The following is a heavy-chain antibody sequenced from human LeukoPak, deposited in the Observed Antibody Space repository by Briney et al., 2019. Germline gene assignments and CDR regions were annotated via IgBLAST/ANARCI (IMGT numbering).Heavy chain of an antibody. D-gene: IGHD3-3*01. CDR2: IYYSGST. J-gene: IGHJ4*02. CDR3: ARGGMTTILDY. Sequence: SETLSLTCTVSGGSISSSSYYWGWIRQPPGKGLEWIGSIYYSGSTYYNPSLKSRVTISVDTSKNQFSLKLSSVAAADTAVYYCARGGMTTILDYWGQGTLVTVSS. V-gene: IGHV4-39*07. CDR1: GGSISSSSYY.